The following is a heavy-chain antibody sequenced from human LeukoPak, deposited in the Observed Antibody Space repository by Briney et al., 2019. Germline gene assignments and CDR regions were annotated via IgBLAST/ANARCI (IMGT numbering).Heavy chain of an antibody. Sequence: GASVKVSCKASGYTFTSYGITWVRLAPGQGLEWMGWISAYNGNTNYAQMFQGRVIMTTDTSTNTAYMELRSLRADDTAMYYCARDPSYDSGGYPNWFDPWGQGTLVTVSS. D-gene: IGHD3-22*01. V-gene: IGHV1-18*01. CDR2: ISAYNGNT. CDR1: GYTFTSYG. J-gene: IGHJ5*02. CDR3: ARDPSYDSGGYPNWFDP.